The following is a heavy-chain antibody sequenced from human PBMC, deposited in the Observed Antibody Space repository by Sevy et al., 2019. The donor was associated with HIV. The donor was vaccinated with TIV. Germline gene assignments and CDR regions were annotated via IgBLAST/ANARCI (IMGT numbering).Heavy chain of an antibody. CDR3: ARGKGGIFGVVVGQFDS. V-gene: IGHV1-3*04. CDR2: IKTDNGNT. Sequence: ASVTVSCKASGYSFTNYAIHWVRQAPGQGLEWMGWIKTDNGNTKYSQRFQGRVTITSDTSATTAYMEMSSLRYDDTALDFCARGKGGIFGVVVGQFDSWGQGTLVTVSS. J-gene: IGHJ4*02. D-gene: IGHD3-3*01. CDR1: GYSFTNYA.